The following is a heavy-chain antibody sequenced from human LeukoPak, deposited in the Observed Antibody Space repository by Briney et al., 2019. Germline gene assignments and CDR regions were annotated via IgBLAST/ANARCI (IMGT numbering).Heavy chain of an antibody. V-gene: IGHV3-23*01. Sequence: TGGSLSLSCGASGFIHRIHAMMGARQAPGKGLEWVSTISISGGSTYYADSVKGRITISRDNSKNTVYLQMNGLRAEYTAVYYYANDPSGYDLYAFDYWGQGTLVTVSS. CDR1: GFIHRIHA. CDR3: ANDPSGYDLYAFDY. J-gene: IGHJ4*02. D-gene: IGHD5-12*01. CDR2: ISISGGST.